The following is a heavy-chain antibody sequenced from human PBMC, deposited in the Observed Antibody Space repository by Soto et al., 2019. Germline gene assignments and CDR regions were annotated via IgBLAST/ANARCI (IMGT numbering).Heavy chain of an antibody. CDR3: ARDRPIGQQLVGIGWFDP. CDR1: GYTFTSYY. CDR2: INPSGGST. Sequence: ASVKVSCKASGYTFTSYYMHWVRQAPGQGLVWMGIINPSGGSTSYAQKFQGRVTMTRDTSTSTVYMELSSLRSEDTAVYYCARDRPIGQQLVGIGWFDPWGQGTLVTVSS. D-gene: IGHD6-13*01. V-gene: IGHV1-46*01. J-gene: IGHJ5*02.